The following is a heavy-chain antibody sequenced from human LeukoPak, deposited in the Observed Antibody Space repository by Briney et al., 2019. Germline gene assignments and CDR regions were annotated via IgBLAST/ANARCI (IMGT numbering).Heavy chain of an antibody. J-gene: IGHJ5*02. CDR3: AKEGYSSGWSNLGNWFDP. V-gene: IGHV3-23*01. CDR2: ISGSGGST. D-gene: IGHD6-19*01. CDR1: GFTFSSYA. Sequence: PGGSLRLSCAASGFTFSSYAMSWVRQAPGKGLEWVSAISGSGGSTYYADSVKGRFTISRDNSKNTLYLQMNSLRAEDTAVYYCAKEGYSSGWSNLGNWFDPWGQGTLVTVSS.